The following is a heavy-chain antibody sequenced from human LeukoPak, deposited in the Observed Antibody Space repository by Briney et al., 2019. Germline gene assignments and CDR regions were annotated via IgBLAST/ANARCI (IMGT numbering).Heavy chain of an antibody. CDR3: ARDPTGIAAAGIGVDY. CDR1: GYTFTNYA. J-gene: IGHJ4*02. Sequence: ASVKVSCKASGYTFTNYAMNWVRQAPGQGLEWMGWINTNTGNPTYAQGFTGRFVFSLDTSVSTAYLQISSLKAEDTAVYYCARDPTGIAAAGIGVDYWGQGTLVTVSS. V-gene: IGHV7-4-1*02. CDR2: INTNTGNP. D-gene: IGHD6-13*01.